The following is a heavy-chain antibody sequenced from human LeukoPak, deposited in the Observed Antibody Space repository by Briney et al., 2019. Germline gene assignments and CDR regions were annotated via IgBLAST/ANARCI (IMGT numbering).Heavy chain of an antibody. CDR1: RYSISSGSY. V-gene: IGHV4-38-2*01. CDR3: ARGWNGFDP. D-gene: IGHD6-19*01. Sequence: PSETLSLTCDVSRYSISSGSYWGWIRQPPGKGLEWIATLYHSGTTYYNPSLKSRVTISVDTSKNQFSLKLSSVTAADTALYYCARGWNGFDPWGQGTLVTVSS. CDR2: LYHSGTT. J-gene: IGHJ5*02.